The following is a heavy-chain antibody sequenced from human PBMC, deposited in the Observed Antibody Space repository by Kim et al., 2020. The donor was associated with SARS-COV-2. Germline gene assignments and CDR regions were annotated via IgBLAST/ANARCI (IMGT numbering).Heavy chain of an antibody. Sequence: THCPDYGQDRFTISRDKSKNTLYLQMRSLRAEDTAVYYCARGVAVAGFDYWGQGTLVTVSS. CDR2: T. CDR3: ARGVAVAGFDY. J-gene: IGHJ4*02. V-gene: IGHV3-66*01. D-gene: IGHD6-13*01.